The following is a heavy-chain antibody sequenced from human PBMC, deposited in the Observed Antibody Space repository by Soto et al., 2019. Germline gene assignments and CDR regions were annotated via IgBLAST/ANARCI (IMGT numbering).Heavy chain of an antibody. J-gene: IGHJ3*02. CDR1: GGTFSSYA. CDR3: ARVLYPRRRYYDSSAKDAFYI. Sequence: QVQLVQSGAEVKKPGSSVKVSCKASGGTFSSYAISWVRQAPGQGLEWMGGIIPIFGTANYAQKFQGRVTITADESTCTVYMELSSLRSEDTAVYYCARVLYPRRRYYDSSAKDAFYIWGQGTMVTVSS. V-gene: IGHV1-69*01. D-gene: IGHD3-22*01. CDR2: IIPIFGTA.